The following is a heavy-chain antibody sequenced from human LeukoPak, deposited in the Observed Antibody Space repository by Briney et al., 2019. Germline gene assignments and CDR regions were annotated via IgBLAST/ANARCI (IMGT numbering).Heavy chain of an antibody. V-gene: IGHV3-48*03. J-gene: IGHJ3*02. Sequence: PGGSLRLSCAASAFTFSTYEMNWVRQAPGKGLEWISYISDSGTTIYYADSVKGRFTISRDNAKSSLLLQKNSLRVEDTSVYYCATDQCRYSQDSYSYYVNDAFDIWGQGTVVTVSA. D-gene: IGHD3-16*01. CDR3: ATDQCRYSQDSYSYYVNDAFDI. CDR1: AFTFSTYE. CDR2: ISDSGTTI.